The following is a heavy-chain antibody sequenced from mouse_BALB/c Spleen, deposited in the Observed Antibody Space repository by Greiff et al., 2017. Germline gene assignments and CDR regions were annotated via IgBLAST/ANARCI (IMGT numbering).Heavy chain of an antibody. V-gene: IGHV1S81*02. J-gene: IGHJ4*01. D-gene: IGHD4-1*01. Sequence: VQLQQPGAELVKPGASVKLSCKASGYTFTSYWMHWVKQRPGQGLEWIGEINPSNGRTNYNEKFKSKATLTVDKSSSTAYMQLSSLTSEDSAVYYCALGRYAMDDWGQGTSVTVSS. CDR1: GYTFTSYW. CDR2: INPSNGRT. CDR3: ALGRYAMDD.